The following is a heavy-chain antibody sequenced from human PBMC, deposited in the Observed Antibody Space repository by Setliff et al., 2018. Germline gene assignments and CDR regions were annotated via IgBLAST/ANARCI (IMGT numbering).Heavy chain of an antibody. CDR1: GGSISSYS. J-gene: IGHJ4*02. D-gene: IGHD6-6*01. Sequence: SETLSLTCNVSGGSISSYSWSWIRQAPGKGPEWIGYVYSTGTTTYNPLLKSRATMSVDTSRKNFSLRLTSVTAADTAVYYCARGGSTIASRPDLVYFDSWGRGALVTVSS. CDR3: ARGGSTIASRPDLVYFDS. CDR2: VYSTGTT. V-gene: IGHV4-4*08.